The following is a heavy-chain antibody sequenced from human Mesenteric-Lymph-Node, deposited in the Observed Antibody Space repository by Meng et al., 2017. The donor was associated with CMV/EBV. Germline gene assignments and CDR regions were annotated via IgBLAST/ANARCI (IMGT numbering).Heavy chain of an antibody. J-gene: IGHJ6*02. CDR2: IYPGESDG. D-gene: IGHD5-18*01. CDR1: GYSFSKYW. CDR3: ARAGDGGHGYGYDYYYGMDV. Sequence: GESLKISCKASGYSFSKYWIGWVRQLPGKGLEWMGLIYPGESDGRYSPSFQGQVTISADKSISTAYLQWISLKSSDTAMYYCARAGDGGHGYGYDYYYGMDVWGQGTTVTVSS. V-gene: IGHV5-51*01.